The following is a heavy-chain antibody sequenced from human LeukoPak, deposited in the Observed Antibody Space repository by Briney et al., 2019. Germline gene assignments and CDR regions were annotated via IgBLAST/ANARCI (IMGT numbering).Heavy chain of an antibody. CDR2: ISYDGSTK. J-gene: IGHJ4*02. Sequence: GGSLRLSCAASGFSFSSHAMHWVRQAPGKGLEWVAFISYDGSTKTYADSVKGRFTISRDNAKNSVDLQMNSLRAEDTAVYYCARDKYLRGNTGSLFANWGQGTLVTVSS. V-gene: IGHV3-30*12. CDR1: GFSFSSHA. CDR3: ARDKYLRGNTGSLFAN. D-gene: IGHD2-8*02.